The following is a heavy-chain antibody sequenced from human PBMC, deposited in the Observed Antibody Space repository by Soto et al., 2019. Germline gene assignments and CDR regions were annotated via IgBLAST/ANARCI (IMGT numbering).Heavy chain of an antibody. CDR1: GFTFSSYA. D-gene: IGHD6-19*01. CDR3: ARDRVAVAGLLYYYYYGMDV. CDR2: ISYDGSNK. V-gene: IGHV3-30-3*01. J-gene: IGHJ6*02. Sequence: GGSLRLSCAASGFTFSSYAMHWVRQAPGKGLECVAVISYDGSNKYYADSVKGRFTISRDNSKNTLYLQMNSLRAEDTAVYYCARDRVAVAGLLYYYYYGMDVWGQGTTVTVSS.